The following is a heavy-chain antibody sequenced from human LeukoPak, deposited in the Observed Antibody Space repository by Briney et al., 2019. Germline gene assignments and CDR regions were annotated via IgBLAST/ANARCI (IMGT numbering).Heavy chain of an antibody. V-gene: IGHV3-74*01. CDR2: INGDGRNI. D-gene: IGHD3-9*01. Sequence: GGSLRLSCAASGFTFSSYAMSWVRQAPGKGLVWVSRINGDGRNINYADSVRGRFTISRDDAKNTLYLQMNTLRVEDTAVYYCTRDLMDYDVSTGLHHYYMDVWGQGTTVTVSS. J-gene: IGHJ6*02. CDR1: GFTFSSYA. CDR3: TRDLMDYDVSTGLHHYYMDV.